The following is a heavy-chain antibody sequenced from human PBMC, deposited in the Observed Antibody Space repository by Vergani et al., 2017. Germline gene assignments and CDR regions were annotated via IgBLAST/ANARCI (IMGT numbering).Heavy chain of an antibody. CDR1: GYTFTSYG. Sequence: QVQLVQSGAEVKKPGASVKVSCKASGYTFTSYGISWVRQAPGQGLEWMGWISAYNGNTNYAQKLQGRVTMTTDTSTSTAYMELRSLRSDDTAVCYCARDLGKNYYDSSGSKKGFDPWGQGTLVTVSS. D-gene: IGHD3-22*01. V-gene: IGHV1-18*01. CDR3: ARDLGKNYYDSSGSKKGFDP. CDR2: ISAYNGNT. J-gene: IGHJ5*02.